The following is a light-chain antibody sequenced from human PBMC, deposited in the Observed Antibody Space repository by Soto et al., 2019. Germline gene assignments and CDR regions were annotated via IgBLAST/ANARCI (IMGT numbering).Light chain of an antibody. V-gene: IGLV1-44*01. CDR2: SNN. CDR3: AAWDASPNGYD. J-gene: IGLJ1*01. Sequence: QSVLTQPPSTSGPPGQRVTISCCGTTSNIGSNTVNWYQHLPGTAPKLLIYSNNKRPSGVPDRFSGSKSGTSASLAVSGLQSEDEAHYYFAAWDASPNGYDLGTGTKVTV. CDR1: TSNIGSNT.